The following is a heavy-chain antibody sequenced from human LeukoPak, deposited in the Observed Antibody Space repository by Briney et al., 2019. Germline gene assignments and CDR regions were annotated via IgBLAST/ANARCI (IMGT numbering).Heavy chain of an antibody. CDR2: IYYSGST. CDR3: ARSPPYCSGGSCYRYWFDP. CDR1: GGSISSGGYY. V-gene: IGHV4-31*03. Sequence: SQTLSLTCTVSGGSISSGGYYWSWIRQHPGKGLEWIGYIYYSGSTYYNPSLKSRVTISVDTSKNQFSLKLSSLTAADTAVYYCARSPPYCSGGSCYRYWFDPWGQGTLVTVSS. J-gene: IGHJ5*02. D-gene: IGHD2-15*01.